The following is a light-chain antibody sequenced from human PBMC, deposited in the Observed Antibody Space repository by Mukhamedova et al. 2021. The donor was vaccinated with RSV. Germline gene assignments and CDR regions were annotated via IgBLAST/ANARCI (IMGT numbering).Light chain of an antibody. CDR2: DAS. CDR3: QHRSL. V-gene: IGKV3-11*01. Sequence: ASQTVSSYLAWYQQRPGQAPRLLIYDASNRATGISDFTLTISSLEPEDFAVYYCQHRSLFGPGTKVDIK. CDR1: QTVSSY. J-gene: IGKJ3*01.